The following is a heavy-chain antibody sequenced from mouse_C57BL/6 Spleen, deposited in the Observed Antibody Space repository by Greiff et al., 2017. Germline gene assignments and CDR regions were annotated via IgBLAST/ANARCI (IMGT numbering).Heavy chain of an antibody. CDR3: ARLYVRYFDY. CDR1: GFTFTDYY. V-gene: IGHV7-3*01. J-gene: IGHJ2*01. D-gene: IGHD2-14*01. CDR2: IRNKANGYTT. Sequence: EVHLVESGGGSVQPGGSLSLSCAASGFTFTDYYMSWVRQPPGKALEWLGFIRNKANGYTTEYSASLKGRFTISRDNSQSILYLQMNALRAEDSATYYCARLYVRYFDYWGQGTTLTVSS.